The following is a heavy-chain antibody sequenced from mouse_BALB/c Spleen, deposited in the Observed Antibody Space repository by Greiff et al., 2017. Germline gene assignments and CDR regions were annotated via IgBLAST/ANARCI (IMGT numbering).Heavy chain of an antibody. J-gene: IGHJ4*01. D-gene: IGHD2-4*01. CDR3: ARGRYDYDSYYAMDY. V-gene: IGHV5-9-3*01. CDR1: GFTFSSYA. Sequence: EVKLVESGGGLVKPGGSLKLSCAASGFTFSSYAMSWVRQTPEKRLEWVATISSGGSYTYYPDSVKGRFTISRDNAKNTLYLQMSSLWSEDTAMYYCARGRYDYDSYYAMDYWGQGTSVTVSS. CDR2: ISSGGSYT.